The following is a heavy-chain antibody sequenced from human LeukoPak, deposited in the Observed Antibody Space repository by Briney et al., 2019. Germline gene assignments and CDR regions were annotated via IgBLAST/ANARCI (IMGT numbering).Heavy chain of an antibody. CDR1: GGSISGSSYY. CDR3: ARDVNWNDAFDI. J-gene: IGHJ3*02. Sequence: SSETLSLTCTVSGGSISGSSYYWGSIRQPPGKGLEWIGSIYYSGSTYYNPSLKSRVTISVDTSKNQFSLKLSSVTAADTAVYYCARDVNWNDAFDIWGQGTMVTVSS. V-gene: IGHV4-39*02. D-gene: IGHD1-20*01. CDR2: IYYSGST.